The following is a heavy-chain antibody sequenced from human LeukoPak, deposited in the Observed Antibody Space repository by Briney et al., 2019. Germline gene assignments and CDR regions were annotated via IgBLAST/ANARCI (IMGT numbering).Heavy chain of an antibody. V-gene: IGHV3-23*01. Sequence: GGSLRLSCAASGFTFSSYAMSWVRQAPGKGLEWVSAISGSGGSTYYADSVKGRFTISRDNSKNTLCLQMNSLRAEDTAVYYCAKDQSPYDDLEYFHYWGQGTLVTVSS. CDR2: ISGSGGST. CDR1: GFTFSSYA. J-gene: IGHJ1*01. D-gene: IGHD3-3*01. CDR3: AKDQSPYDDLEYFHY.